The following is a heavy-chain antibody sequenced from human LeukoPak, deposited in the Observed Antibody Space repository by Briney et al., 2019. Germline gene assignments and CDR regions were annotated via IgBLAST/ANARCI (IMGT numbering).Heavy chain of an antibody. Sequence: PSETLSLTCTVSGGSIGSSSYYWGWIRQPPGKGLEWIGTIYYSGGTYYNPSLKSRVTISVDTSKNQFSLRVSSVTAADTAVYYCARPNQYNYGSGSYDYWGQGTLVTVSS. CDR1: GGSIGSSSYY. CDR3: ARPNQYNYGSGSYDY. J-gene: IGHJ4*02. V-gene: IGHV4-39*01. CDR2: IYYSGGT. D-gene: IGHD3-10*01.